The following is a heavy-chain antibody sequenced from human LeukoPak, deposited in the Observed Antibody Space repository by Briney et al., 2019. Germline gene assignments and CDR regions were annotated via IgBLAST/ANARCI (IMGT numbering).Heavy chain of an antibody. J-gene: IGHJ4*02. CDR3: ARVEDILTGYYIHY. V-gene: IGHV1-69*04. CDR2: IIPVLGIA. D-gene: IGHD3-9*01. CDR1: GGTFSSYA. Sequence: SVKVSCKASGGTFSSYAISWVRQAPGQGLEWMGRIIPVLGIANYAQKFRGRVTITADKSTSTAYMELSSLRSEDTAVYYCARVEDILTGYYIHYWGQGTLVTVSS.